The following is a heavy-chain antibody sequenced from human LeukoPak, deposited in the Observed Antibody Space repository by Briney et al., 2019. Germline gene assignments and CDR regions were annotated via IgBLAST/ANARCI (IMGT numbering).Heavy chain of an antibody. V-gene: IGHV3-21*01. CDR1: GSTFRIYR. J-gene: IGHJ4*02. CDR2: ITSEGHST. CDR3: ARYEYSGYDF. D-gene: IGHD5-12*01. Sequence: GESPRLSCVASGSTFRIYRMDWVRQAPGKGLEWVSSITSEGHSTYYRDSVKGRFTISRDNAKNSLYLQMNSLRADDTAVYYCARYEYSGYDFWGQGTLVTVSS.